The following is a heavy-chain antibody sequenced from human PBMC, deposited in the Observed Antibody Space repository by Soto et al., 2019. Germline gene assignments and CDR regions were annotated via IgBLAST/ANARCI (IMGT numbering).Heavy chain of an antibody. CDR2: IYYSGST. CDR1: GGSISSSSYY. D-gene: IGHD6-19*01. J-gene: IGHJ4*02. CDR3: ARSDSSRHSHFDF. V-gene: IGHV4-39*01. Sequence: SGTLSLTCTVSGGSISSSSYYWGWIRQPPGKGLEWIGSIYYSGSTYYNPSLKSRVNISVDTSKNQFSLKLSSVTAADTAVYYCARSDSSRHSHFDFRGQRTLVTGSS.